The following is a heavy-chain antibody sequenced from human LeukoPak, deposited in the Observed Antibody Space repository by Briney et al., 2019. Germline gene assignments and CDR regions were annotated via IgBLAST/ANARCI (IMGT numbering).Heavy chain of an antibody. V-gene: IGHV3-48*01. Sequence: GGSLRLSCAASGFTFSSYSMNWVRQAPGKGLEWVSYISSSSSTIYYADSVKGRFTISRDNAKNSLYLQMNSLRAEDTAMYYCAREYFDPSDYYYYMDVWGKGTTVTVSS. J-gene: IGHJ6*03. CDR1: GFTFSSYS. CDR2: ISSSSSTI. D-gene: IGHD3-9*01. CDR3: AREYFDPSDYYYYMDV.